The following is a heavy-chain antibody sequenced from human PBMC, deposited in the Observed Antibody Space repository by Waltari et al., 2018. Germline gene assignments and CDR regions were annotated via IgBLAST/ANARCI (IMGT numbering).Heavy chain of an antibody. J-gene: IGHJ4*02. CDR1: GFTFGNNF. Sequence: EVPLVESGGDLIQPGGSLRLSCAASGFTFGNNFMGWVRQAPGKGLEWVSVIYSGGSTNYIDSVRGRFTISRDSSKNTLYLQMNSLRAEDTAVYYCAKVDNVGLNNYWGQGTLVTVSS. CDR2: IYSGGST. CDR3: AKVDNVGLNNY. D-gene: IGHD1-1*01. V-gene: IGHV3-53*01.